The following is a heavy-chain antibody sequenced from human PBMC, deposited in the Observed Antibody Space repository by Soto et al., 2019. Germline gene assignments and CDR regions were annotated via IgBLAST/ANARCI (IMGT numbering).Heavy chain of an antibody. CDR1: GGSISSSSYY. CDR3: ARHGGYYYYYYYMDV. J-gene: IGHJ6*03. D-gene: IGHD5-18*01. Sequence: SETLSLTCTVSGGSISSSSYYWGWIRQPPGKGLEWIGSIYYSGRTYYNPSLKSQVNISVDTSKNQCSLELSSVTAADTAVYYCARHGGYYYYYYYMDVWGKGTTVTVSS. V-gene: IGHV4-39*01. CDR2: IYYSGRT.